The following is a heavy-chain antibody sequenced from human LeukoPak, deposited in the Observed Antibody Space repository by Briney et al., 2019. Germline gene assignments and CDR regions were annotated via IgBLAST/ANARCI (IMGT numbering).Heavy chain of an antibody. CDR2: ISYDGSHK. CDR3: ARDSGSITMIVVVITYYFDY. J-gene: IGHJ4*02. Sequence: TGGSLRLSCAASGFTFSSYAMHWVRQAPGKGLEWVAVISYDGSHKYYADSVKGRFTISRDNSKNTLYLQMNSLRAEDTAVYYCARDSGSITMIVVVITYYFDYWGQGTLVTVSS. D-gene: IGHD3-22*01. V-gene: IGHV3-30*04. CDR1: GFTFSSYA.